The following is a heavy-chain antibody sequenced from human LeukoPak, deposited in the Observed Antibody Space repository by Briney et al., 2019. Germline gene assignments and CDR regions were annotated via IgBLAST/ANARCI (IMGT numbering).Heavy chain of an antibody. Sequence: GGSLRLSCAASGFTFSSYAMHWVRQAPGKGLEYVSAISSNGGSTYYANSVKGRFTISRDNSKNTLYLQMGSLRAEDTAVYYCAKDDGWVQYANWGQGTLVTVSS. CDR1: GFTFSSYA. V-gene: IGHV3-64*01. J-gene: IGHJ4*02. CDR3: AKDDGWVQYAN. D-gene: IGHD5-24*01. CDR2: ISSNGGST.